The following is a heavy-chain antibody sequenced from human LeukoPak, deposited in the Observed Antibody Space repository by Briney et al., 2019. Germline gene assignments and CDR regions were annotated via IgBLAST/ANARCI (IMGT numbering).Heavy chain of an antibody. Sequence: GGSLRLSCAASGFSVSSKYMSWVRQAPGKGLEWVSVIYTGGNEYYADSVKGRFTISRDNSKNIVYLRMNSLRAEDTALYYCAGGQMFTSGGFDNWGQGALVTVSS. CDR1: GFSVSSKY. D-gene: IGHD6-19*01. J-gene: IGHJ4*02. CDR2: IYTGGNE. V-gene: IGHV3-53*01. CDR3: AGGQMFTSGGFDN.